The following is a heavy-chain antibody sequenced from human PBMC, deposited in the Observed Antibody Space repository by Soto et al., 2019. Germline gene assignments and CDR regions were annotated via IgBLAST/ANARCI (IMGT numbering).Heavy chain of an antibody. Sequence: SVKLSCKASGYTFTDYYVHWVRQAPGQGLEWMGWINPNSGGTKSAQKFQGRVTMTRDTSISTAYMELSRLRSDDTAVYYCARRKGDYYDSSGYHYYFDYWGQGTLVTVSS. CDR2: INPNSGGT. J-gene: IGHJ4*02. CDR3: ARRKGDYYDSSGYHYYFDY. D-gene: IGHD3-22*01. V-gene: IGHV1-2*02. CDR1: GYTFTDYY.